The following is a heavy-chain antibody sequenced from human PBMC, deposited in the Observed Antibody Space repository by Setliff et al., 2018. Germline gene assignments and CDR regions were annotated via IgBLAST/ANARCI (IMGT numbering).Heavy chain of an antibody. Sequence: QPGGSLRLSCAASGFTFSGFSMHWVRQAPGKGLEWVSRIHSDGTTTAYADSVRGRVTISRDNAKNTLYLQMNSLRVEDTAVYYCARDTFCSSTSCQDYWGQGALVTVSS. CDR3: ARDTFCSSTSCQDY. D-gene: IGHD2-2*01. CDR1: GFTFSGFS. CDR2: IHSDGTTT. J-gene: IGHJ4*02. V-gene: IGHV3-74*01.